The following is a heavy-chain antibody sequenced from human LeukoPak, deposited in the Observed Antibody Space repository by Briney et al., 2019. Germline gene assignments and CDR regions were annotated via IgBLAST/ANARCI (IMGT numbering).Heavy chain of an antibody. D-gene: IGHD3-3*01. J-gene: IGHJ4*02. CDR3: ARDQYYDFWSGYFTFDY. CDR1: GFTFSSYG. CDR2: IKQDGSEK. V-gene: IGHV3-7*01. Sequence: GGSLRLSCAASGFTFSSYGMHWVRQAPGKGLEWVANIKQDGSEKYYVDSVKGRFTISRDNAKNSLYLQMNSLRAEDTAVYYCARDQYYDFWSGYFTFDYWGQGTLVTVSS.